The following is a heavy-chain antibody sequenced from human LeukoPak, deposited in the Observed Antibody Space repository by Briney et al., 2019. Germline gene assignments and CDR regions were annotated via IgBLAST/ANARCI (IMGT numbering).Heavy chain of an antibody. D-gene: IGHD3-3*01. Sequence: PGGPLRLSCAASGFTFSSYWMSWVRQAPGKGLEWVANIKQDGSEKYYVDSVKGRFTISRDNAKNSLYLQMNSLRAEDTAVYYCAKDILRFLEWLPAERGFDYWGQGTLVTVSS. J-gene: IGHJ4*02. CDR2: IKQDGSEK. V-gene: IGHV3-7*03. CDR1: GFTFSSYW. CDR3: AKDILRFLEWLPAERGFDY.